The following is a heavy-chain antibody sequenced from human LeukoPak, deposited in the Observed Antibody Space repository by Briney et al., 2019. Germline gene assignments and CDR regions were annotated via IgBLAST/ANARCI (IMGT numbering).Heavy chain of an antibody. V-gene: IGHV4-34*01. D-gene: IGHD3-9*01. CDR3: ARRSYVLRYFDWLL. Sequence: SETLSLTCAVYGGSFSGYYWSWIRQPPGKGLEWIGEINHSGSTNYNPSLKSRVTISVDTSKNQFSPKLSSVTAADTAVYYCARRSYVLRYFDWLLGGQGTLVTVSS. CDR2: INHSGST. CDR1: GGSFSGYY. J-gene: IGHJ4*02.